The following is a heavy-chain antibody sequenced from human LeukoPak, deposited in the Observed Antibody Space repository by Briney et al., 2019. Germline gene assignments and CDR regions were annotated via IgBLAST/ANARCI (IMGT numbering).Heavy chain of an antibody. CDR2: IYTSGRT. J-gene: IGHJ4*02. CDR3: ARVGGIVAAGLFDY. V-gene: IGHV4-4*07. CDR1: GGSISSYY. D-gene: IGHD6-13*01. Sequence: SETLSLTCTVSGGSISSYYWGWTRQPAGKGLEWIGHIYTSGRTNYNPSLKSRLTMSVDTSKNQFSLKLSFVTAADTAVYYCARVGGIVAAGLFDYWGQGTLVTVSS.